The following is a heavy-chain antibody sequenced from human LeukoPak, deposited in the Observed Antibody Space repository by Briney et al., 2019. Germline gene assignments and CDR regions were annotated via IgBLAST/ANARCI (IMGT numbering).Heavy chain of an antibody. CDR3: ARSSTAGGYSGYDFPQRNYFDY. CDR2: FYTRGST. Sequence: SETLSLTCSVSGGSISSTNYYWSWIRQPAGKGLEWIGRFYTRGSTNYNPSLKGRVTISVDTSKNQFSLKLSSVTAADTAVYYCARSSTAGGYSGYDFPQRNYFDYWGQGTLVTVSS. D-gene: IGHD5-12*01. J-gene: IGHJ4*02. V-gene: IGHV4-61*02. CDR1: GGSISSTNYY.